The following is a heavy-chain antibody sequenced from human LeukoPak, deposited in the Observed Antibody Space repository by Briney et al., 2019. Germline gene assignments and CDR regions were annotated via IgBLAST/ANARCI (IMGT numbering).Heavy chain of an antibody. CDR3: ASLTTADAFDI. CDR2: IYDSGST. CDR1: GGSISSYY. V-gene: IGHV4-59*01. Sequence: SETLSLTCTVSGGSISSYYWSWIRQPPGKGLEWSGYIYDSGSTNYNPSLKSRVTISVDTSKNQFSLKLSSVTAADTAVFYWASLTTADAFDIWGQGTMVTVSS. J-gene: IGHJ3*02. D-gene: IGHD3-22*01.